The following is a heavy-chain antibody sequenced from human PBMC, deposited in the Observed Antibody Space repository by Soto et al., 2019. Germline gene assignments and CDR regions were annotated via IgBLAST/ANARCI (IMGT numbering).Heavy chain of an antibody. J-gene: IGHJ6*02. V-gene: IGHV4-30-4*01. CDR3: ARARVYYYGMDV. CDR1: GGSISSGDYY. Sequence: NPSETLSLTCTVSGGSISSGDYYWSWIRQPPGKGLEWIGYIYYSGSTYYNPSLKSRVTISVDTSKNQFSLKLSSVTAADTAVYYCARARVYYYGMDVWGQGTTVTVSS. CDR2: IYYSGST. D-gene: IGHD3-10*01.